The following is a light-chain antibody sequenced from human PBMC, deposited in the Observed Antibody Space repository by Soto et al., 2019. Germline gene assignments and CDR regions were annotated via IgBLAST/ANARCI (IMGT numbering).Light chain of an antibody. J-gene: IGLJ1*01. Sequence: QSALTQPRSVSGSTGQSITISCTGTSSDVGGYNYVSWYRQHPGKAPKLMIYDVSKRPSGVPDRFSGSKSGNTASLTISGLQAEDEDDYYCCSYAGSYTHYVFGTGTKVTVL. V-gene: IGLV2-11*01. CDR3: CSYAGSYTHYV. CDR2: DVS. CDR1: SSDVGGYNY.